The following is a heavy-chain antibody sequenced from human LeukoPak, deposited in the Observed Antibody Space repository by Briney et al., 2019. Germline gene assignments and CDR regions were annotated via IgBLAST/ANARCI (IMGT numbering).Heavy chain of an antibody. CDR1: GFTFTSSA. V-gene: IGHV1-58*02. D-gene: IGHD3-22*01. CDR2: IVVGSGNT. CDR3: AAWSPYYYDSSGLFDY. Sequence: SVKVSCKASGFTFTSSAMQWVRQARGQRLEWIGWIVVGSGNTNYAQKFQERVTITRDMSTSTAYMELSSLRSEDTAVYYCAAWSPYYYDSSGLFDYWGQGTLVTVSS. J-gene: IGHJ4*02.